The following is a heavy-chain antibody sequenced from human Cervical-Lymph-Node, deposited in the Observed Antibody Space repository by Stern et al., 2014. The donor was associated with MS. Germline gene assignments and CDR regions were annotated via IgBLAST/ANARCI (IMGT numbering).Heavy chain of an antibody. Sequence: VQLVQSGGGVVQPGRSLRLSCAASGFTVSYHAMHWVRQAPGQGLEWVAVISYDGSDKNAADSVKGRFTISRDNSRNTLYLQMNSLRVDDTAVYYCARGGAVATSDYYFDYWGQGILVTVSS. D-gene: IGHD5-12*01. V-gene: IGHV3-30*01. CDR2: ISYDGSDK. CDR3: ARGGAVATSDYYFDY. J-gene: IGHJ4*02. CDR1: GFTVSYHA.